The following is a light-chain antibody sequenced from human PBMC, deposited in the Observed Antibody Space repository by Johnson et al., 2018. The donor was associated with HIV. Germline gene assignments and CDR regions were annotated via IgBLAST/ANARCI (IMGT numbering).Light chain of an antibody. CDR2: DNN. J-gene: IGLJ1*01. V-gene: IGLV1-51*01. CDR1: SSNIGNNY. CDR3: GTWDGSLSVI. Sequence: QSVLTQPPSVSAAPGQKVTISCSGSSSNIGNNYVSWYQQFPGTAPKLLIYDNNRRPSGIPDRFSGSKSGTSATLGITGLQTGDEADYYCGTWDGSLSVIFGNGTTATSL.